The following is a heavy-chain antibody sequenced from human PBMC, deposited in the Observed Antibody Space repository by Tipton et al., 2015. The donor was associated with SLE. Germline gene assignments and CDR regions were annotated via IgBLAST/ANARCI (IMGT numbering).Heavy chain of an antibody. Sequence: SLRLSCAASGFTFSSYWMHWVRLSPEKGLEWVSSISGSDGSTYYADSVKGRFTISRDNSKNTLYLQMNSLRAEDTAVYYCAKDPESIAVAGYFDYWGQGTLVTVSS. V-gene: IGHV3-23*01. D-gene: IGHD6-19*01. J-gene: IGHJ4*02. CDR3: AKDPESIAVAGYFDY. CDR1: GFTFSSYW. CDR2: ISGSDGST.